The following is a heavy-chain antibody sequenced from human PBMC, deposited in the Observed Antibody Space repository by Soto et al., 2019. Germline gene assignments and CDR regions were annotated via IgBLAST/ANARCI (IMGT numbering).Heavy chain of an antibody. D-gene: IGHD6-13*01. Sequence: EVQLLESGGGLVQPGGSLRLSCAASGFTFSSYAMSWVRQAPGKGLEWVSAISGSGGSTYYADSVKGRFTISRDNSKKTLYLQMNSLRAEDTAVYYCAKVLVRSSSWYPSDYWGQGTLVTVSS. CDR2: ISGSGGST. J-gene: IGHJ4*02. CDR3: AKVLVRSSSWYPSDY. V-gene: IGHV3-23*01. CDR1: GFTFSSYA.